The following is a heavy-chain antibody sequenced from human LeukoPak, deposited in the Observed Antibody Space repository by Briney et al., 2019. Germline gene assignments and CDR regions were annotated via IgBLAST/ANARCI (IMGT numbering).Heavy chain of an antibody. CDR2: IWNDGSDQ. D-gene: IGHD2-21*01. V-gene: IGHV3-33*01. Sequence: GGSLRLSCEASGFTFSSHGMHWVRQPPGKGLEWVGVIWNDGSDQYYGDSVRGRFTVSRDNLKSTLYLQMNSLRAEDTAVYYCARGCGGSPGCYIIDKWGQGTLVTVSS. J-gene: IGHJ4*02. CDR1: GFTFSSHG. CDR3: ARGCGGSPGCYIIDK.